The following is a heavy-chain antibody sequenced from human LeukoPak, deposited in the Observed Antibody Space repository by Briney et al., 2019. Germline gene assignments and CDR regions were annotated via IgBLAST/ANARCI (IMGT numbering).Heavy chain of an antibody. CDR1: GYTFTSYG. Sequence: ASVKVSCKASGYTFTSYGISWVRQAPGQGLEWMGWISAYNGNTNYAQKLQGRVTMTTDTSTSKAYMELRSLRSDDTGVYYWARDYYYGSGSYSDGAFDIWGQGTMVTVSS. V-gene: IGHV1-18*01. D-gene: IGHD3-10*01. CDR2: ISAYNGNT. CDR3: ARDYYYGSGSYSDGAFDI. J-gene: IGHJ3*02.